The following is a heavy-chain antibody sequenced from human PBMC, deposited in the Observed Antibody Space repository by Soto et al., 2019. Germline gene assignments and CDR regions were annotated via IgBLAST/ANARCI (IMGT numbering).Heavy chain of an antibody. V-gene: IGHV1-2*04. D-gene: IGHD5-12*01. CDR3: VRALAGTGYHNVGGYDGGGTIDY. J-gene: IGHJ4*02. CDR1: GYTFTGYY. CDR2: INPNSGGT. Sequence: ASVKVSCKASGYTFTGYYMHWVRQAPGQGLEWMGWINPNSGGTNYAQKFQGWVTMTRDRSISTAYMELGRLRSDDSAGYYCVRALAGTGYHNVGGYDGGGTIDYWGQGTLVTVSS.